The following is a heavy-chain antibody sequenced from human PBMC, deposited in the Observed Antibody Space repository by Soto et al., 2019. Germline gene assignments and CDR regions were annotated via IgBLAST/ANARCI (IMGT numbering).Heavy chain of an antibody. D-gene: IGHD2-21*02. V-gene: IGHV1-69*13. CDR1: GGTFSSYA. J-gene: IGHJ4*02. CDR2: IIPIFGTA. CDR3: ARDALYCGGDCYHFDY. Sequence: ASVKVSCKASGGTFSSYAISWVRQAPGQGLEWMGGIIPIFGTANYAQKFQGRVTITADESTSTAYMELSSLRSEDTAVYYCARDALYCGGDCYHFDYWGQGTLVTVSS.